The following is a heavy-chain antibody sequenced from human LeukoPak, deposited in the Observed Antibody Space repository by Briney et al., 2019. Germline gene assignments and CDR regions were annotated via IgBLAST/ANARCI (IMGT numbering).Heavy chain of an antibody. CDR2: MNPNSGNT. CDR3: ARTRGYCSGGSCYYYYMDV. D-gene: IGHD2-15*01. J-gene: IGHJ6*03. Sequence: GASVKVSCKASGYTFTSYDINWVRQATGQGLEWMGWMNPNSGNTGYAQKFQGRVTITRNTSISTAYMELSSLRSEDTAVYYCARTRGYCSGGSCYYYYMDVWGKGTTVTVSS. V-gene: IGHV1-8*03. CDR1: GYTFTSYD.